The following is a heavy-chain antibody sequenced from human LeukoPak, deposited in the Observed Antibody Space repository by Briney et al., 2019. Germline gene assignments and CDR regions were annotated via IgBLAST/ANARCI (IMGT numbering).Heavy chain of an antibody. J-gene: IGHJ4*02. CDR2: IKGKTDGGTT. V-gene: IGHV3-15*01. CDR1: GFTFSNAW. Sequence: GGSLRLSCAASGFTFSNAWISWVRQAPGKGLEWVGRIKGKTDGGTTDYAAPVKGRFTISRDDSKNTLYLQMNSLKTEDTAVYYCTTDRPQGGWGQGTLVTVSS. CDR3: TTDRPQGG. D-gene: IGHD1-26*01.